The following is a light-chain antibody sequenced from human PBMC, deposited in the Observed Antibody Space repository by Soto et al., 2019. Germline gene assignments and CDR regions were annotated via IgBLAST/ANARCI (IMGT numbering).Light chain of an antibody. CDR2: EVS. Sequence: QSALTQPASVSGSPGQSITISCTGTSSDVGSHNFISWYQQHPGKAPELMIYEVSKRPSGVSNRFSGSKSGNTASLTISGLQAEDEADYYCYSDVGDISFGGGTKLTVL. CDR1: SSDVGSHNF. CDR3: YSDVGDIS. J-gene: IGLJ2*01. V-gene: IGLV2-23*02.